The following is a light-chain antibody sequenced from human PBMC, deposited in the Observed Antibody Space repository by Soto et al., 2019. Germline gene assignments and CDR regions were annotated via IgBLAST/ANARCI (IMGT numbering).Light chain of an antibody. J-gene: IGLJ1*01. CDR1: NSDIGSYNY. CDR2: EVS. V-gene: IGLV2-14*01. CDR3: NSFTSSNTLPYV. Sequence: QSVLTQPASVSGSSGQSITISCSGTNSDIGSYNYVSWYLQHPGKAPKLIVFEVSNRPSGISDRFSGSKSGNTAYLTISGLQTDNEAVYYCNSFTSSNTLPYVFGAGTKVT.